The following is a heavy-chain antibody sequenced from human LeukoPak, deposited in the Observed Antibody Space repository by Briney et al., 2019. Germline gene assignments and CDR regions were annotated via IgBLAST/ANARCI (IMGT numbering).Heavy chain of an antibody. D-gene: IGHD3-10*01. V-gene: IGHV4-34*01. Sequence: SETLSLTCAVYGGSFSGYYWSWIRQPPGKGLEWIGEINHSGSTNYSPSLKSRVTISVDTSKNQFSLKLSSVTAADTAVYYCARVPGFGELFVFDYWGQGTLVTVSS. CDR1: GGSFSGYY. CDR3: ARVPGFGELFVFDY. CDR2: INHSGST. J-gene: IGHJ4*02.